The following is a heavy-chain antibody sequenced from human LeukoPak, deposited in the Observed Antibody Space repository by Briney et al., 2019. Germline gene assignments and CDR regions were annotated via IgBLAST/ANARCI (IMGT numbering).Heavy chain of an antibody. V-gene: IGHV4-61*02. CDR1: GASISSGNDY. Sequence: PSQTLSLTCTVSGASISSGNDYWSWIRQPAGKGLEWIGRVYTGGSTNYNPSLKSRVTLSVDTSKNQFSLKLSSVTAADTAMYYCARHQGSSGYLNYFDYWGQGTLVTVSS. J-gene: IGHJ4*02. D-gene: IGHD3-22*01. CDR3: ARHQGSSGYLNYFDY. CDR2: VYTGGST.